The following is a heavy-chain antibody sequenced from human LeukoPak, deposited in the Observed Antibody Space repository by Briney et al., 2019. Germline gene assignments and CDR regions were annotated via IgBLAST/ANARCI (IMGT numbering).Heavy chain of an antibody. J-gene: IGHJ4*02. CDR2: ISYDGSNK. CDR3: ASPIAAAGKGDY. D-gene: IGHD6-13*01. Sequence: GGSLRLSCAASGFTFSSYGMHWVRQAPGKGLEWVAVISYDGSNKYYADSVKGRFTISRDNSKNTLYLQMNSLRAEDTAVYYCASPIAAAGKGDYWGQGTLVTVSS. V-gene: IGHV3-30*03. CDR1: GFTFSSYG.